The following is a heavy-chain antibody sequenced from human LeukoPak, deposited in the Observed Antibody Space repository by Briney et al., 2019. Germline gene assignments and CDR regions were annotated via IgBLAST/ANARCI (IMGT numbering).Heavy chain of an antibody. Sequence: SETLSLTCTVSGYSISSGYYWGWIRQPPGKGLEWIGSIYHSGSTYYNPSLKSRVTISVDTSENQFSLKLSSVTAADTAVYYCARDGWFGDPLRKAFDIWGQGTMVTVSS. J-gene: IGHJ3*02. D-gene: IGHD3-10*01. CDR2: IYHSGST. V-gene: IGHV4-38-2*02. CDR3: ARDGWFGDPLRKAFDI. CDR1: GYSISSGYY.